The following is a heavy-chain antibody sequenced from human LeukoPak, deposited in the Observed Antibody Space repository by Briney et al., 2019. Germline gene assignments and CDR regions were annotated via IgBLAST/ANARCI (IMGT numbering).Heavy chain of an antibody. D-gene: IGHD4-23*01. CDR1: GFIFSSYS. CDR3: ARGIGGKVVLTFDY. CDR2: ITSSSDTK. J-gene: IGHJ4*02. V-gene: IGHV3-48*04. Sequence: GGSLRLSCAASGFIFSSYSMNWVRQAPGKGLEWISYITSSSDTKQYADSVKGRVTISRDNAKNSLYLQMNILRAEDTAVYYCARGIGGKVVLTFDYWGQGTLVTVSS.